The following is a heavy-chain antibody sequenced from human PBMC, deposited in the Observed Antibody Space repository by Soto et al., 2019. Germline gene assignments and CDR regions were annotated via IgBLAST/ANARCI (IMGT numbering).Heavy chain of an antibody. Sequence: GGSLRLSCAASGFTFSSYGMHWVRQAPGKGLEWVAVISYDGSNKYYADSVKGRFTISRDNSKNTLYLQMNSLRAEDTAVYYCAKDRYSVYSSSSLTLWFDPWGQGTLVTVSS. D-gene: IGHD6-6*01. CDR2: ISYDGSNK. CDR1: GFTFSSYG. V-gene: IGHV3-30*18. CDR3: AKDRYSVYSSSSLTLWFDP. J-gene: IGHJ5*02.